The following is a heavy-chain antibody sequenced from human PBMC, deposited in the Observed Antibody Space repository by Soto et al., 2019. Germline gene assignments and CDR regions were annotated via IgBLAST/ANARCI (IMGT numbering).Heavy chain of an antibody. D-gene: IGHD6-6*01. J-gene: IGHJ6*02. V-gene: IGHV4-30-4*01. Sequence: KPSETLSLTCTVSGGSISSGDYYWSWIRQPPGKGLEWIGYIYYSGSTYYNPSLKSRVTISVDTSKNQFSLKLSSVTAADTAVYYCARGDSTSSTYYYGMDVWGQGTTVTVSS. CDR2: IYYSGST. CDR3: ARGDSTSSTYYYGMDV. CDR1: GGSISSGDYY.